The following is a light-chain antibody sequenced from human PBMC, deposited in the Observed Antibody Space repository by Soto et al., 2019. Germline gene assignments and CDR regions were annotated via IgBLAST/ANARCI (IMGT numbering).Light chain of an antibody. CDR2: GAS. CDR1: QSVSSSY. J-gene: IGKJ2*01. V-gene: IGKV3-20*01. Sequence: EVVLTQSPGTLSLSPGDRATLSCRASQSVSSSYLAWYRHRPGQAPRLLIYGASRRAAGIPHRFSASGSRTEFTLIISRLEPEDFAVYYCQQYGFSSYTFGQGTNLAMK. CDR3: QQYGFSSYT.